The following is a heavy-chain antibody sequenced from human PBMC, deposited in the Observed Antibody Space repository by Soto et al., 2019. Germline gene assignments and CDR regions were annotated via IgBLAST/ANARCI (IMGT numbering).Heavy chain of an antibody. V-gene: IGHV4-30-4*01. CDR1: GGSINSGDYY. Sequence: QVQLQESGPGLVKPSQTLSLTCTVSGGSINSGDYYWSWIRQPPGKGLEWIGYIYYSGSTYYNPSLKSRVTISVDTSKNQFSLRLGSVTAADTAVYYCAREGAITFGGVIYDWGQGTLVTVSS. CDR3: AREGAITFGGVIYD. D-gene: IGHD3-16*02. CDR2: IYYSGST. J-gene: IGHJ4*02.